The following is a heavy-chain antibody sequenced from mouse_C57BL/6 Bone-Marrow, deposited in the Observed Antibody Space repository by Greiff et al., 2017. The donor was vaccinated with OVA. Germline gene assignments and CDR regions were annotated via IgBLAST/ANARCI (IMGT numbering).Heavy chain of an antibody. Sequence: EVQLQQSGPVLVKPGASVKMSCKASGYTFTDYYMNWVKQSHGKSLEWIGVINPYNGGTSYNQKFKGKATLTVDKSSSTAYMELNSLTSEDSAVYYCARQDPAWFAYWGQGTLVTVSA. J-gene: IGHJ3*01. CDR2: INPYNGGT. CDR1: GYTFTDYY. CDR3: ARQDPAWFAY. V-gene: IGHV1-19*01.